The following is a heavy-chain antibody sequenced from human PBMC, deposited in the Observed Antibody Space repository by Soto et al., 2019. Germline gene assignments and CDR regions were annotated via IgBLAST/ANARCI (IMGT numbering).Heavy chain of an antibody. CDR1: GGSISSYY. CDR3: ARVAVAGIDAFDI. Sequence: PSETLSLTCTVSGGSISSYYWSWIRQPPGKGLEWIGYIYYSGSTNYNPSLKSRVTISVDTSKNQFSLKLSSVTAADTAVYYCARVAVAGIDAFDIWGQGTMVTVSS. CDR2: IYYSGST. J-gene: IGHJ3*02. V-gene: IGHV4-59*01. D-gene: IGHD6-19*01.